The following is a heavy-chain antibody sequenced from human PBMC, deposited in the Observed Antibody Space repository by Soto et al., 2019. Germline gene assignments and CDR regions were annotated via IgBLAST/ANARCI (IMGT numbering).Heavy chain of an antibody. V-gene: IGHV3-11*06. J-gene: IGHJ5*02. CDR3: ARDALLRYFDWSRPNGFDP. CDR1: GFTFSDYY. D-gene: IGHD3-9*01. CDR2: ISSNSSYT. Sequence: GGSLRLSCAASGFTFSDYYMSWIRQAPGKGLEWVSYISSNSSYTNYADSVKGRFTISRDNAKNSLYLQMNSLRAEDTAVYYCARDALLRYFDWSRPNGFDPWGQGTLVTVSS.